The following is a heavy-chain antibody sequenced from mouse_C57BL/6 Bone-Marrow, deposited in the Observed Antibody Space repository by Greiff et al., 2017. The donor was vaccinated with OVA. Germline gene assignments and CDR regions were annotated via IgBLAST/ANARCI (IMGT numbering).Heavy chain of an antibody. V-gene: IGHV1-64*01. D-gene: IGHD2-2*01. J-gene: IGHJ4*01. CDR3: TRRGWLRPYAMDY. CDR2: IHPNSGST. Sequence: VQLQQPGAELVKPGASVKLSCKASGYTFTSYWMHWVKQRPGQGLEWIGMIHPNSGSTNYNEKFKSKATLTVDKSSSTAYMQLSSLTSEDSAVYYCTRRGWLRPYAMDYWGQGTSVTVSS. CDR1: GYTFTSYW.